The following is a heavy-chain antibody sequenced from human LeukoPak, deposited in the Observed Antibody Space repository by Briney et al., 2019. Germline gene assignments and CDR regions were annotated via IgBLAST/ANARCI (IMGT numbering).Heavy chain of an antibody. CDR2: TYYSGST. J-gene: IGHJ6*02. CDR3: ARGLDFASYYYDSSGYYATNYYYYGMDV. D-gene: IGHD3-22*01. V-gene: IGHV4-59*12. CDR1: GGSISSYY. Sequence: PSETLSLTCTVSGGSISSYYWSWIRQPPGKGLEWIGYTYYSGSTNYNPSLKSRVTISVDTSKNQFSLKLSSVTAADTAVYYCARGLDFASYYYDSSGYYATNYYYYGMDVWGQGTTVTVSS.